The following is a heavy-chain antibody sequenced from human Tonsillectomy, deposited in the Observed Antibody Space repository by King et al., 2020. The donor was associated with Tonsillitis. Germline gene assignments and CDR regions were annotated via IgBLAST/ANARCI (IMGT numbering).Heavy chain of an antibody. CDR3: AKELVTYYYYYYGMDV. V-gene: IGHV3-30*18. Sequence: VQLVESGGGVVQPGRSLRLSCAASGLTFSSYGMHWVRQAPGKGLEWVAVISYDGSNKYYADSVKGRFTISRDNSKNTLYLQMNSLRAEDTAVYYCAKELVTYYYYYYGMDVWGQGTTVTVSS. D-gene: IGHD2-21*02. J-gene: IGHJ6*02. CDR2: ISYDGSNK. CDR1: GLTFSSYG.